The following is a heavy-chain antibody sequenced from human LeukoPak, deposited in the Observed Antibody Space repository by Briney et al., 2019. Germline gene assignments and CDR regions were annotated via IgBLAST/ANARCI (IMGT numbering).Heavy chain of an antibody. CDR1: GVSISSYY. J-gene: IGHJ4*02. D-gene: IGHD5-12*01. CDR2: ISYSGST. Sequence: PSETLSLTCTVSGVSISSYYWSWIRQPPGKGLEWIAYISYSGSTNYNPSLRSRVTISLDTSKNHFSLKLSSVTAADTAVYYCARQNSGYDLGPFAYWGQGILVTVSS. V-gene: IGHV4-59*08. CDR3: ARQNSGYDLGPFAY.